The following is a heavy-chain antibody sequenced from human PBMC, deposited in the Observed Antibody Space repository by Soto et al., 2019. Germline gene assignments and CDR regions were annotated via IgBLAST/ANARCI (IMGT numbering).Heavy chain of an antibody. CDR3: AGDFVLGSGSLGY. CDR1: GFTFSYYW. D-gene: IGHD3-10*01. CDR2: IKTDGSET. Sequence: EVQLVESGGGLVQPGGSLRLSCAASGFTFSYYWMHWVRQAPGKGLAWVSRIKTDGSETNYADSVRGRFTISRDNANNLLYLQMNSLTVVDTAVYYCAGDFVLGSGSLGYWGQGTLVTVSS. V-gene: IGHV3-74*01. J-gene: IGHJ4*02.